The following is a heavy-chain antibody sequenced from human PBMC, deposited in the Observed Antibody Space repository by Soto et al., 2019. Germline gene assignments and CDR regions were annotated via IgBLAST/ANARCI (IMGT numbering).Heavy chain of an antibody. CDR2: IYWDDDK. J-gene: IGHJ6*02. Sequence: QITLKESGPTLVKPTQTLTLTCTFSGFSLSTSGVGVGWIRQPPGKALEWLALIYWDDDKRYSPSLKSRLTITKDTSKNQVVHTMTHMDPVDTATYYCAHSGRLQPTEVYYYYYGMYVWGQGLTVTVSS. CDR3: AHSGRLQPTEVYYYYYGMYV. D-gene: IGHD6-13*01. V-gene: IGHV2-5*02. CDR1: GFSLSTSGVG.